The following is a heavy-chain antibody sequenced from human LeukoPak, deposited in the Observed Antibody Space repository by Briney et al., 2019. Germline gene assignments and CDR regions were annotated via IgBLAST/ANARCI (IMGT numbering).Heavy chain of an antibody. CDR1: GGSISSSSYY. J-gene: IGHJ5*02. CDR3: AVEVGATLSWFDP. Sequence: SETLSLTCTVSGGSISSSSYYWGWIRQPPGKGLEWIGSIDYSGSIYYNTSLKSRVTISVDTSKNQFSLKLSSVTAADTAVYYCAVEVGATLSWFDPWGQGTLVTVSS. CDR2: IDYSGSI. V-gene: IGHV4-39*01. D-gene: IGHD1-26*01.